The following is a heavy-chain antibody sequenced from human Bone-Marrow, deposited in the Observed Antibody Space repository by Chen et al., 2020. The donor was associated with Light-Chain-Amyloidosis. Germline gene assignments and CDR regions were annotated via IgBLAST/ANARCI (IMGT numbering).Heavy chain of an antibody. D-gene: IGHD2-2*01. CDR3: VKDIEQYQLLFGLGY. CDR1: GLTFDDFT. J-gene: IGHJ4*02. Sequence: EVQLVESGGVVVQPGGSLRLSCAASGLTFDDFTMHWVRQVPGKGLGWVSLISWDGRSTYYADSVKGRFTISRDNSKNSLYLQMHSLRTEDTALYYCVKDIEQYQLLFGLGYWGQGTLVTVSS. V-gene: IGHV3-43*01. CDR2: ISWDGRST.